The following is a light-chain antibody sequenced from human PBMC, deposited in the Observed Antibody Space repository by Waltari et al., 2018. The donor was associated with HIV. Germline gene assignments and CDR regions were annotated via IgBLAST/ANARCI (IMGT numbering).Light chain of an antibody. CDR3: SSYTSSTFWV. J-gene: IGLJ3*02. CDR1: SSDVAGYNY. Sequence: TISCTGTSSDVAGYNYVSWYQQHPGKAPKLMIYEVSNRPSGVSIRFSGSKSGNTASLTISGLQAEDEDDYYCSSYTSSTFWVFGGGTKLTVL. CDR2: EVS. V-gene: IGLV2-14*01.